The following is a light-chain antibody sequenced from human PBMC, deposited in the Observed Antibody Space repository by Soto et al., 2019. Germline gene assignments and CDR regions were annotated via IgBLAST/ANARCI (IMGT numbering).Light chain of an antibody. CDR2: EVS. J-gene: IGKJ5*01. CDR3: MQSTQLPPN. V-gene: IGKV2D-29*02. Sequence: DVVMTQTPLSLSVAPGQPASISCKSSQSLLHITGETFLFWYLQKPGQSPQLLIYEVSTRVSGVPDRFSGSGSGTDFTLEISRVETDDVGIYYCMQSTQLPPNFGQGTRLEIK. CDR1: QSLLHITGETF.